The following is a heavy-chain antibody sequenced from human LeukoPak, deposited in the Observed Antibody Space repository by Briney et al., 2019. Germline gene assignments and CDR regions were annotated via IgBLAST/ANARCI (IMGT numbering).Heavy chain of an antibody. Sequence: GGSLRLSCAASGFSFSSYAMHWVRQAPAKGLEWVAFMSYDGTKEHYADTVKGRFTISRDNSMNTLYLQINSLGPEDTAVYYCAKLTTAGWQKDAFDIWGQGTMVTVSS. J-gene: IGHJ3*02. CDR3: AKLTTAGWQKDAFDI. CDR1: GFSFSSYA. V-gene: IGHV3-30*18. CDR2: MSYDGTKE. D-gene: IGHD4-11*01.